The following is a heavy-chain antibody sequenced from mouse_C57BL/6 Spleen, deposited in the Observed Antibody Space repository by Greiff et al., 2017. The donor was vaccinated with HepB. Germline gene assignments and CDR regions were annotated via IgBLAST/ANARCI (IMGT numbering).Heavy chain of an antibody. CDR3: ARTNWDYYFDY. CDR2: IYPGSGNT. J-gene: IGHJ2*01. D-gene: IGHD4-1*01. V-gene: IGHV1-76*01. Sequence: QVQLQQSGAELVRPGASVKLSCKASGYTFTDYYINWVKQRPGQGLEWIARIYPGSGNTYYNEKFKGKATLTAEKSSSTAYMQLSSLTSEDSAVYVCARTNWDYYFDYWGQGTTLTVSS. CDR1: GYTFTDYY.